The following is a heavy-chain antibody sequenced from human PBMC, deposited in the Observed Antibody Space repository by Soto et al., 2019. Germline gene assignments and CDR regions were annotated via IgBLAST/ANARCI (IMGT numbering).Heavy chain of an antibody. Sequence: EVQLLESGGGLVQPGGSLRLSCAASGFTFKNYAMSWVRQAPGKGLEWVSAISGSGGSTYYADSVKGRFTISRDNSKNTLYLQMNSLRAEDTDVYYCAKDGGYAYYDSSGYYFAYWGQGTLVTVSS. CDR3: AKDGGYAYYDSSGYYFAY. V-gene: IGHV3-23*01. CDR1: GFTFKNYA. CDR2: ISGSGGST. J-gene: IGHJ4*02. D-gene: IGHD3-22*01.